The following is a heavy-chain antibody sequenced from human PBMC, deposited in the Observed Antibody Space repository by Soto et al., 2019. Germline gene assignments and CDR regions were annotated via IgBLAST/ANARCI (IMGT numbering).Heavy chain of an antibody. CDR3: ARAVYDYVWGSDNFLYYFDY. J-gene: IGHJ4*02. CDR2: IYTSGST. CDR1: GGSISSYY. Sequence: TLSLTCTVSGGSISSYYWSWIRQPAGKGLEWIGRIYTSGSTNYNPSLKSRVTMSVDTSKNQFSLKLSSVTAADTAVYYCARAVYDYVWGSDNFLYYFDYWGQGTLVTVSS. D-gene: IGHD3-16*01. V-gene: IGHV4-4*07.